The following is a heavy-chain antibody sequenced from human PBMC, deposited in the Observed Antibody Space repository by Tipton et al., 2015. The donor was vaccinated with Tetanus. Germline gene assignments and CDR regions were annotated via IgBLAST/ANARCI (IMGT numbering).Heavy chain of an antibody. D-gene: IGHD3-9*01. V-gene: IGHV1-69*06. CDR1: GGTFSSYA. CDR2: IIPIFGTA. CDR3: TSIGGRYYDILTGYYPCDY. J-gene: IGHJ4*02. Sequence: QSGAEVKKPGSSVKVSCKASGGTFSSYAISWVRQAPGQGLEWMGGIIPIFGTANYAQKFQGRVTITADKSTSTAYMERRSLRSDDTAVYYCTSIGGRYYDILTGYYPCDYWGQGALVTVSS.